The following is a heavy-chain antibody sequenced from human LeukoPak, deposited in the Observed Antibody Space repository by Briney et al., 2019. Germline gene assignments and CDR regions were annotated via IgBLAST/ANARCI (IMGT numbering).Heavy chain of an antibody. D-gene: IGHD3-16*01. J-gene: IGHJ6*02. V-gene: IGHV3-23*01. CDR3: AKDSPVKGGVDPSGMDV. CDR2: ISASGAGT. CDR1: RFTFSSDA. Sequence: RGSLRLSCAPSRFTFSSDAVSWVRHTLRKGLECVSLISASGAGTYFADCVKGRFTISKDNSNNTVFLQMNSLRAENTGVYYCAKDSPVKGGVDPSGMDVWGQGTTVTVSS.